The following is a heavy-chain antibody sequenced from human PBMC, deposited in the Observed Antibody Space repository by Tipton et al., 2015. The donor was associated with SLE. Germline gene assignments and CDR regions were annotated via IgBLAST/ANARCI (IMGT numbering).Heavy chain of an antibody. Sequence: QSGAEVKKPGSSVKVSCKASGGTFSSYAISWVRQAPGQGLEWMGGIIPIFGTANYAQKFQGRVTITADKSTSTAYMELSSLRSEDTAVYYCARKSRGYSYGGYAFDIRGQCTMVTVSS. V-gene: IGHV1-69*06. D-gene: IGHD5-18*01. CDR3: ARKSRGYSYGGYAFDI. CDR2: IIPIFGTA. J-gene: IGHJ3*02. CDR1: GGTFSSYA.